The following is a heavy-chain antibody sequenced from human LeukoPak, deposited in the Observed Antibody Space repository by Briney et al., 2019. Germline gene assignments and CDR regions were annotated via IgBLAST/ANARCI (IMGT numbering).Heavy chain of an antibody. CDR3: ARGGEQLVQGAFDI. CDR1: GGSISSYY. CDR2: IYYSRST. J-gene: IGHJ3*02. D-gene: IGHD6-6*01. V-gene: IGHV4-59*01. Sequence: SETLSLTCTVSGGSISSYYWSWIRQPPGKGLEWIGYIYYSRSTNYNPSLKSRVTISVDTSKNQFSLKLSSVTAADTAVYYCARGGEQLVQGAFDIWGQGTMVTVSS.